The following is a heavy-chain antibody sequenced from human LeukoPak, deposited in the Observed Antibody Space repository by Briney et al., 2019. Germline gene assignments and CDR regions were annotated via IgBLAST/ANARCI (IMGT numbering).Heavy chain of an antibody. V-gene: IGHV3-48*01. Sequence: GGSLRLSCAASGFTFSSYSMNWVRQAPGKGLEWVSYISSGSSTIYYADSVKGRFTISRDNAKNSLYLQMNSLRAEDTAVYYCARSVTYYGSGSYNSWGQGALVTVSS. CDR3: ARSVTYYGSGSYNS. CDR2: ISSGSSTI. D-gene: IGHD3-10*01. J-gene: IGHJ4*02. CDR1: GFTFSSYS.